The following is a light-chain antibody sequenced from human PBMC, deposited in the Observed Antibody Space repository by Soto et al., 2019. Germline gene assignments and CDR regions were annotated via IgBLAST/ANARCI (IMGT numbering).Light chain of an antibody. CDR1: QSVSRN. CDR2: GAS. CDR3: QQYNKWPLT. V-gene: IGKV3-15*01. Sequence: ETVMTQSPATLSMSPGERITLSCRASQSVSRNLAWYQQRPGQTPRLLFYGASTRATGIPARFSASGSGTEFILTISSLQSEDFAVYYCQQYNKWPLTFGGGTMV. J-gene: IGKJ4*01.